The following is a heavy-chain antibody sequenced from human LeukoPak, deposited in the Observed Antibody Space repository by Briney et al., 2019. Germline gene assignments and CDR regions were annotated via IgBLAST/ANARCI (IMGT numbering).Heavy chain of an antibody. V-gene: IGHV3-23*01. CDR3: AKHYGYSSSWFVDY. CDR1: GFTFSSFA. Sequence: PGGSLRLSCAASGFTFSSFAMSWVRQAPGKGLEWVSAISGSGGSTYYADSVKGRFTISRDNSKNTLLLQMNSLRAQDTAVFYCAKHYGYSSSWFVDYWGQGTLVTVS. D-gene: IGHD6-13*01. J-gene: IGHJ4*02. CDR2: ISGSGGST.